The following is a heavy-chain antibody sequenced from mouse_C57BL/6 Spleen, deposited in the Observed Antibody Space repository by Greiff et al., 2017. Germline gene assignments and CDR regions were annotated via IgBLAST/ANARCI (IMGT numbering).Heavy chain of an antibody. J-gene: IGHJ2*01. CDR1: GYSFTGYY. D-gene: IGHD1-1*01. CDR2: INPSTGGT. CDR3: ARSSYYYGSSTFDY. Sequence: EVQLQESGPELVKPGASVKISCKASGYSFTGYYMNWVKQSPEKSLEWIGEINPSTGGTTYNQKFKAKATLTVDESSSTAYMQLKSLTSEDSAVYYCARSSYYYGSSTFDYWGQGTTLTVSS. V-gene: IGHV1-42*01.